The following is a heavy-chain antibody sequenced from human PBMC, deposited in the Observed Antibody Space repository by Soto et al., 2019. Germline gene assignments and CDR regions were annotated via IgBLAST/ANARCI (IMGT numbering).Heavy chain of an antibody. Sequence: SETLSLTCTVSGGSVSSGSYYWSWIRQPPGKGLEWIGYIYYSGSTNYNPSLKSRVTISVDTSKNQFSLKLSSVTAADTAVYYCARDPLQDARPVEDYYGMDVWGQGTTVTVSS. CDR2: IYYSGST. V-gene: IGHV4-61*01. D-gene: IGHD6-6*01. CDR1: GGSVSSGSYY. CDR3: ARDPLQDARPVEDYYGMDV. J-gene: IGHJ6*02.